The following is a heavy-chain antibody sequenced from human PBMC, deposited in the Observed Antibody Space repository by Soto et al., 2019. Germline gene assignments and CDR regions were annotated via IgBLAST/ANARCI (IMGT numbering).Heavy chain of an antibody. Sequence: SETLSLTCTVSGASISSYYWSWIRQPPGKGLEWIGYIYYSGSTNYNPSLKSRVTISVDTSKNQFSLKLSSVTAADTAVYYCACGFEEVVPAATGVYNWFDPWGQGTLVTVSS. J-gene: IGHJ5*02. V-gene: IGHV4-59*01. CDR3: ACGFEEVVPAATGVYNWFDP. CDR2: IYYSGST. CDR1: GASISSYY. D-gene: IGHD2-2*01.